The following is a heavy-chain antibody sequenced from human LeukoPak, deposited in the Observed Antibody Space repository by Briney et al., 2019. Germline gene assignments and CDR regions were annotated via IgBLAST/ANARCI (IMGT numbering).Heavy chain of an antibody. Sequence: ASVKVSCKASGYTFTSYYMHWVRQAPGQGLEWMGIINPSGGSTNYAQKLQGRVTMTTDTSTSTAYMELRSLRSDDTAVYYCARGRIRCSSTSCHTFDPWGQGTLVTVSS. J-gene: IGHJ5*02. V-gene: IGHV1-46*01. D-gene: IGHD2-2*01. CDR3: ARGRIRCSSTSCHTFDP. CDR2: INPSGGST. CDR1: GYTFTSYY.